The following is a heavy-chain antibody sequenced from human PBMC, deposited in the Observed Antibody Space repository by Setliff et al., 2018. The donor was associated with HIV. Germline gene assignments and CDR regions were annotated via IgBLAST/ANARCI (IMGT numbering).Heavy chain of an antibody. CDR3: ARRRRNGYDYYTYDV. D-gene: IGHD5-12*01. J-gene: IGHJ3*01. CDR2: IYPDDSDA. CDR1: GYTFTSYW. Sequence: GESLKISCKGSGYTFTSYWIAWVRQMPGKGLEWMGVIYPDDSDARYSPSFQGQVTFSADRFINSAYLQWNTLKASDTAIYYCARRRRNGYDYYTYDVWGQGTMVTVSS. V-gene: IGHV5-51*01.